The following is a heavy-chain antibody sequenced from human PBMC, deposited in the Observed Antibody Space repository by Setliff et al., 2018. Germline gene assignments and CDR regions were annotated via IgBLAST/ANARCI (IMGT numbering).Heavy chain of an antibody. V-gene: IGHV3-11*04. CDR1: GFTFSDYY. J-gene: IGHJ4*02. CDR2: ITNSGGTI. Sequence: GSLRLSCAASGFTFSDYYMSWIRQAPGKGLEWVSYITNSGGTIYYADSVKGRFTISRDNAKNSLFLQMNSLRAEDTALYYCAKFVGYTYGYDYWGRGTLVTAPQ. D-gene: IGHD5-18*01. CDR3: AKFVGYTYGYDY.